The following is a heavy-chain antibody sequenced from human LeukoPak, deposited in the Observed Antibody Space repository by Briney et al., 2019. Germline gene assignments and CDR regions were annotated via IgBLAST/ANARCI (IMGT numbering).Heavy chain of an antibody. CDR1: GYTFTSYD. D-gene: IGHD3-10*01. CDR3: ARGGFGSGSYSDY. J-gene: IGHJ4*02. V-gene: IGHV1-8*01. CDR2: MNPNSGDT. Sequence: ASVKVSCKASGYTFTSYDINWVRQATGQGLEWMGGMNPNSGDTGYVQKFQGRVTMTRDTSISTAYMELSSLGSEDTAVYYCARGGFGSGSYSDYWGQGTLVTVSS.